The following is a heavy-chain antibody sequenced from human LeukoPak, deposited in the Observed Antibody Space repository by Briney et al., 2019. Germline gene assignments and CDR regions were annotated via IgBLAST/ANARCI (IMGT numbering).Heavy chain of an antibody. V-gene: IGHV3-72*01. Sequence: GGSLRLSCVASGFTFSPHYMDWVRQSPGQGLEWVGLIRNKADGYTTIYAASVKGRFTITRDDSKNSVYLQMDSLTTEDPAVYYCGDLGSAGTDHWGQGTLVTVSS. CDR3: GDLGSAGTDH. CDR2: IRNKADGYTT. CDR1: GFTFSPHY. D-gene: IGHD3-10*01. J-gene: IGHJ4*02.